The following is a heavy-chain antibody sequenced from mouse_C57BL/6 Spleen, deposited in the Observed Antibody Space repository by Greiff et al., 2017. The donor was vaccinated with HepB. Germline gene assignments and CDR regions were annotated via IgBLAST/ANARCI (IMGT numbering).Heavy chain of an antibody. J-gene: IGHJ1*03. CDR1: GFSLTSYA. V-gene: IGHV2-9-1*01. Sequence: VQRVESGPGLVAPSQSLSITCTVSGFSLTSYAISWVRQPPGKGLEWLGVIWTGGGTNYNSALKSRLSISKDNSKSQVFLKMNSLQTDDTARYYCARNWDTTDPVGYFDVWGTGTTVTVSS. CDR2: IWTGGGT. CDR3: ARNWDTTDPVGYFDV. D-gene: IGHD1-1*01.